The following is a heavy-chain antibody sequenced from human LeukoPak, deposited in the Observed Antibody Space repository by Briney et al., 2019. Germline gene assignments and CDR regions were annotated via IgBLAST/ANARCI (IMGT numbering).Heavy chain of an antibody. CDR1: GFTFSSYW. D-gene: IGHD5-24*01. J-gene: IGHJ4*02. CDR2: IKQDGSEK. CDR3: ARERGWPLHYFDY. V-gene: IGHV3-7*04. Sequence: GGSLRLSCAASGFTFSSYWMSWVRQAPGKGLEWVANIKQDGSEKYYVDSVKGRFTISRDNAENSLYLQMNRLRAEDTAVYYCARERGWPLHYFDYWGQGTLVTVSS.